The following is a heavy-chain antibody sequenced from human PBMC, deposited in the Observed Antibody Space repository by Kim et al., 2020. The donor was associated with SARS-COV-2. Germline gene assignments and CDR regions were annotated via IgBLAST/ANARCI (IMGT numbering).Heavy chain of an antibody. D-gene: IGHD2-15*01. Sequence: SGSTNCNPSLKSRVTISVDTSKNQFSLKLSSVTAADTAVYYCASLAAANYWGQGTLVTVSS. CDR3: ASLAAANY. V-gene: IGHV4-59*01. J-gene: IGHJ4*02. CDR2: SGST.